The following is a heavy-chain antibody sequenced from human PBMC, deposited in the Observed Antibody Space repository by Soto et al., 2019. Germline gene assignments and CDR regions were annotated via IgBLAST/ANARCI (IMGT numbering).Heavy chain of an antibody. CDR3: ARDNIGGYSYGLFDY. CDR2: IKQDGSEK. D-gene: IGHD5-18*01. CDR1: GFTFSSYW. J-gene: IGHJ4*02. V-gene: IGHV3-7*01. Sequence: EVQLVESGGGLVQPGGSLRLSCAASGFTFSSYWMSWVRQAPGKGLEWVANIKQDGSEKCYVDSVKGRFTISRDNAKNSLYLQMNSLRAEDTAVYYCARDNIGGYSYGLFDYWGQGTLVTVSS.